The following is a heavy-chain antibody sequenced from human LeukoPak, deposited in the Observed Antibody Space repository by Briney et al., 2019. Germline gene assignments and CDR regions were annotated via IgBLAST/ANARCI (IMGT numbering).Heavy chain of an antibody. Sequence: GGSLILSCAASGFIFSNYAMSGVRQVPGRGLEWVSTISSRGDSTYVADSVKGRFTISRDNSKNSLYLQMNTVRAEDTAVYYCVKGPRPDITVAHTVENWGQGTLVTVSS. V-gene: IGHV3-23*01. CDR3: VKGPRPDITVAHTVEN. CDR2: ISSRGDST. J-gene: IGHJ4*02. D-gene: IGHD6-19*01. CDR1: GFIFSNYA.